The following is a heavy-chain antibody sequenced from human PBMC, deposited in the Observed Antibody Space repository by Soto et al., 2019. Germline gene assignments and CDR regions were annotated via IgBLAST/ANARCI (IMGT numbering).Heavy chain of an antibody. D-gene: IGHD6-13*01. J-gene: IGHJ4*02. CDR2: IWYDGSNK. CDR1: GFTFSSYG. Sequence: QVQLVESGGGVVQPGRSLRLSCAASGFTFSSYGMHWVRQAPGKGLEWVAVIWYDGSNKYYADSVKGRFTISRDNSKNTLYLQMNSLRAEDTAVYYCARDVGAYSSSWYFDYWGQGTLVTVSS. CDR3: ARDVGAYSSSWYFDY. V-gene: IGHV3-33*01.